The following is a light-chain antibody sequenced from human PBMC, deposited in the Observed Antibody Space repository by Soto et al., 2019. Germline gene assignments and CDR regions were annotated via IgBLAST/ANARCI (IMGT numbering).Light chain of an antibody. V-gene: IGLV1-51*02. Sequence: QSVLTQPPSVSAAPGQKVTISCSGSSSNIGNNYVSWYQQLPGTAPKLLIYENNKRPSGIPDRFSGSKSGTSATLGITGLQTGDEADYYCGTWDNSLCAEWVFGTGTKLTVL. CDR2: ENN. CDR1: SSNIGNNY. J-gene: IGLJ1*01. CDR3: GTWDNSLCAEWV.